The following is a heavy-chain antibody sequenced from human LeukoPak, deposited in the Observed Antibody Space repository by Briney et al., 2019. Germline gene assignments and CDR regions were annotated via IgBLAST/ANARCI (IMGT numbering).Heavy chain of an antibody. CDR2: IYYSGST. CDR3: ARAGSGWSPYAFDI. J-gene: IGHJ3*02. D-gene: IGHD6-19*01. CDR1: GGSISSYY. V-gene: IGHV4-59*01. Sequence: SETLSLTCTVSGGSISSYYWSWIRQPPGKGLEWIGYIYYSGSTNYNPSLKSRVTISVDTSKNQFSLKLSSLTAADTAAYYCARAGSGWSPYAFDIWGQGTMVTVSS.